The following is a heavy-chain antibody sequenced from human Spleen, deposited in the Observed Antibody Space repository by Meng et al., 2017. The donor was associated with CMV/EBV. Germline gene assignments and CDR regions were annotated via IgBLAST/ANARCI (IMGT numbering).Heavy chain of an antibody. CDR3: ARGGLGRGHCRGGGCFSLDY. CDR2: INTDGSSR. CDR1: GFTFSNYW. V-gene: IGHV3-74*01. J-gene: IGHJ4*02. Sequence: GGSLRLSCAASGFTFSNYWMHWVRQAPGKGLVWVSRINTDGSSRSYADSVEGRFTISRDNARDTLYLQMNSLRAEDTAIYYCARGGLGRGHCRGGGCFSLDYWGPGSLVTVSS. D-gene: IGHD2-15*01.